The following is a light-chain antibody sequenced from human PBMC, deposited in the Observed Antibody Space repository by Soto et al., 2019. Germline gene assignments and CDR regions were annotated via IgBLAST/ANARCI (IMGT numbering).Light chain of an antibody. J-gene: IGKJ3*01. Sequence: DIVMTQSPDSLAVSLGERATLNCKSSQSVLYSSINKNCLAWYQQKPGQPPRLLIYWASTRESGVPDRFSGSGSGTDFTLTISSLQAEDVAVYYCQQYYSTPVTFGHGTKVDIK. CDR3: QQYYSTPVT. V-gene: IGKV4-1*01. CDR2: WAS. CDR1: QSVLYSSINKNC.